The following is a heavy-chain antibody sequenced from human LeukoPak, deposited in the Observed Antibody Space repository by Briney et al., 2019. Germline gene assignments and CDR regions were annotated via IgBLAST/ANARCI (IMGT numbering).Heavy chain of an antibody. CDR1: GDSITNSY. V-gene: IGHV4-59*12. CDR2: ISYGGST. D-gene: IGHD2/OR15-2a*01. CDR3: ARASRWFDP. Sequence: SETLSLTCTVSGDSITNSYWNWIRQPPGRGLEWIGRISYGGSTNYNPSLKSRVIISRDTSKNQFSLELTSVTAADTAVYYCARASRWFDPWGQGTLVTVSS. J-gene: IGHJ5*02.